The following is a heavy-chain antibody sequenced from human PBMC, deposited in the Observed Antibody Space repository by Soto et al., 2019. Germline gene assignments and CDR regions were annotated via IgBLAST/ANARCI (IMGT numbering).Heavy chain of an antibody. Sequence: QVQLVQSGAEVRKPGSSVRVSCKASGGSFNRHTISWVRQAPGQGLEWMGGIIPIFGTANHAQKFQGRVTIIADESTSKVYMELRSLRSDEPAIYYCARGWGYGSTEYYYADWGQGTLVIVSS. J-gene: IGHJ4*02. CDR2: IIPIFGTA. V-gene: IGHV1-69*01. CDR3: ARGWGYGSTEYYYAD. CDR1: GGSFNRHT. D-gene: IGHD3-22*01.